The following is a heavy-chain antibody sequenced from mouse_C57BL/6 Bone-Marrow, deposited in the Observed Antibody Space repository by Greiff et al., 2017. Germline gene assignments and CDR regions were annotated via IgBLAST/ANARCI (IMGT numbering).Heavy chain of an antibody. D-gene: IGHD2-4*01. CDR3: ASQNYYDYGGFAY. Sequence: QVQLQQSGAELVKPGASVKISCKASGYTFTDYSINWVKQRPGQGLEWIGKFGPGSGSTYYNEKFKGKATLTADKSSSTAYMQLSSLTSEDSAVYFCASQNYYDYGGFAYWGQGTLVTVSA. CDR2: FGPGSGST. CDR1: GYTFTDYS. J-gene: IGHJ3*01. V-gene: IGHV1-77*01.